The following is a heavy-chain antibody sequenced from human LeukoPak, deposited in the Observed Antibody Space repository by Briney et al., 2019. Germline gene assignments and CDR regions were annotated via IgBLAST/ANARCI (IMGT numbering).Heavy chain of an antibody. CDR1: GFPFSSYA. CDR3: AKNGKGVSTSHLDY. D-gene: IGHD2-2*01. Sequence: GGSLRLSCAASGFPFSSYAMSWVRQAPGEGLQWVSSISGSGSSTYYADSVRGRFTISRDNSKNTLYLQMNSLRAEDTAVYYCAKNGKGVSTSHLDYWGQGTLVTVSS. V-gene: IGHV3-23*01. CDR2: ISGSGSST. J-gene: IGHJ4*02.